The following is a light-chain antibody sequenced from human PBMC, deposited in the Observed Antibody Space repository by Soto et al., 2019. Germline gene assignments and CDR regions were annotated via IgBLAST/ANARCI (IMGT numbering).Light chain of an antibody. CDR1: QSISSSY. J-gene: IGKJ5*01. V-gene: IGKV3-11*01. Sequence: EIVLTQSPATLSLSPGESATLSCRAIQSISSSYLAWYQQKPGQAPRLLIYDASNRATGIPARFSGSGSGTDFTLTISSLEPEDFAVYYCQQRSNWPPFTFGQGTRLEIK. CDR3: QQRSNWPPFT. CDR2: DAS.